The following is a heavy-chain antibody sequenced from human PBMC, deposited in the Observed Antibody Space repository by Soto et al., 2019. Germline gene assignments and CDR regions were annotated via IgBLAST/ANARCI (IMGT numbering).Heavy chain of an antibody. CDR1: GGSISSYY. Sequence: TSETLSLTCTVSGGSISSYYWSWIRQPPGKGVEWIGYISHSGSIDYNPSLKSRVAISMDTSKNQFSLKLTSVTAADTAVYYCARGGGPNWGFFIYWGQGTLVTVSS. D-gene: IGHD7-27*01. V-gene: IGHV4-59*08. CDR3: ARGGGPNWGFFIY. CDR2: ISHSGSI. J-gene: IGHJ4*02.